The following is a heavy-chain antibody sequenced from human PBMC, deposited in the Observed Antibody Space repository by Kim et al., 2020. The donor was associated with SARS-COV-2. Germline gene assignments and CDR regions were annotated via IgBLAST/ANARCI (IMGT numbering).Heavy chain of an antibody. CDR3: AKSPVLDY. CDR1: GFTFSSYG. J-gene: IGHJ4*02. Sequence: GGSLRLSCAASGFTFSSYGMHWVRQAPGKGLEWVAVISYDGSNKYYADSVKGRFTISRDNSKNTLYLQMNSLRAEDTAVYYCAKSPVLDYWGQGTLVTVSS. V-gene: IGHV3-30*18. CDR2: ISYDGSNK.